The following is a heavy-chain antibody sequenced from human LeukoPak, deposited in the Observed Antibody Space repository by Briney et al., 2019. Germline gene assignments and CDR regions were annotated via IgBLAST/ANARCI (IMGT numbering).Heavy chain of an antibody. J-gene: IGHJ6*03. CDR1: GYTFTSYA. D-gene: IGHD2-2*01. CDR3: ARGTRYCSSTSCYYYYYYMDV. CDR2: INAGNGNT. Sequence: RASVKVSCKASGYTFTSYAMHWVRQAPGQRLEWMGWINAGNGNTKYSQEFQGRVTITRDTSASTAYMELSSLRSEDTAVYYCARGTRYCSSTSCYYYYYYMDVWGKGTTVTVSS. V-gene: IGHV1-3*03.